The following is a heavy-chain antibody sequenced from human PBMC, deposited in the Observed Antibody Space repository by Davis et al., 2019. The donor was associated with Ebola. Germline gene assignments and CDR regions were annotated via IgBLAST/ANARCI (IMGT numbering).Heavy chain of an antibody. CDR2: IKEDGGEK. Sequence: GGSLRLSCAASGFIFSNYWMSWVRQAPGKGPEWVAIIKEDGGEKYYVDSVKGRFTISRDNAKNSLYLQMDSLRDEDTALYYCTRDSDYAFDIWGQGTMVTVSS. CDR1: GFIFSNYW. V-gene: IGHV3-7*01. CDR3: TRDSDYAFDI. D-gene: IGHD3-3*01. J-gene: IGHJ3*02.